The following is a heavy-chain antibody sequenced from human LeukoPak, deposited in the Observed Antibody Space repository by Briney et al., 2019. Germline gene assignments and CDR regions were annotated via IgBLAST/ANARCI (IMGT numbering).Heavy chain of an antibody. CDR2: IYYSGTT. J-gene: IGHJ1*01. Sequence: SETLSLTCTVSGGSISSYYWSWIRQPPGKGLEWIGYIYYSGTTDYNPSLKSRVTISVDTSKNQFSLRLSSVTAADTAVYYCARDPILSRQWLVSAEYFQHWGQGTLVTVSS. V-gene: IGHV4-59*12. CDR3: ARDPILSRQWLVSAEYFQH. D-gene: IGHD6-19*01. CDR1: GGSISSYY.